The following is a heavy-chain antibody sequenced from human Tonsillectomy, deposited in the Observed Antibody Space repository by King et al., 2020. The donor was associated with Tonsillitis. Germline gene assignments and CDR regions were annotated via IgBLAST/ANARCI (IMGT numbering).Heavy chain of an antibody. Sequence: VQLQQWGAGLLKPSETLSLTCAVYGGSFSDYYWNWIRQPPGKGLEWIGEINHSGSTNYNPSLKIGVTISVDTSKNQFSLRLSSVTAADTAVDYCARNAGVAPYAAFDIWGQGTMVTVSS. CDR3: ARNAGVAPYAAFDI. J-gene: IGHJ3*02. V-gene: IGHV4-34*01. CDR2: INHSGST. D-gene: IGHD2-8*01. CDR1: GGSFSDYY.